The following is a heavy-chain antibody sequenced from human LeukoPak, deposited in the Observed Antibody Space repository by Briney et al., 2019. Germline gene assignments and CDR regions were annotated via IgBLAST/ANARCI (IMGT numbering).Heavy chain of an antibody. CDR3: ARDAWYYDSSGYSQSDAFDI. D-gene: IGHD3-22*01. Sequence: GGSLRLSCAASGFTFSDYYMSWIRQAPGKGLEWVSYISSSGSTIYYADSVKGRFTISRDNAKNSLYLQMNSLRAEDTAVYYCARDAWYYDSSGYSQSDAFDIWGQGTMVTVSS. J-gene: IGHJ3*02. CDR2: ISSSGSTI. V-gene: IGHV3-11*04. CDR1: GFTFSDYY.